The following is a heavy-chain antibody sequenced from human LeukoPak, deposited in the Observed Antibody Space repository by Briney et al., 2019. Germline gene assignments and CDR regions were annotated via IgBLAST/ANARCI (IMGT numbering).Heavy chain of an antibody. Sequence: GGSLRLSCAASGFTLSSYAMSWVRQTPGKGLECVSTIRDSDGRTYYADSVEGRITIYRDNSTNTLYLQMNSLRAGDTAIYYCAKDRGLGYLDYWGQGTLVTVSS. CDR1: GFTLSSYA. CDR3: AKDRGLGYLDY. V-gene: IGHV3-23*01. D-gene: IGHD3-10*01. J-gene: IGHJ4*02. CDR2: IRDSDGRT.